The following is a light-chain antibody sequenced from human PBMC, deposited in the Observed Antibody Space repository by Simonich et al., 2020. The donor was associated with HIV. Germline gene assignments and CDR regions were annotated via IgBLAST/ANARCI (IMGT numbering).Light chain of an antibody. V-gene: IGKV2-28*01. J-gene: IGKJ5*01. Sequence: DMVMPQSPLSLPVTRGEPASNSCRASKILFPSNGYNYLRWYLQKPGQSPQLLISLGSTRASGVPDRFSGSGSGTDFTLKISRVEAEDVGVYYCMQARHTLPVTFGQGTRLEIK. CDR3: MQARHTLPVT. CDR2: LGS. CDR1: KILFPSNGYNY.